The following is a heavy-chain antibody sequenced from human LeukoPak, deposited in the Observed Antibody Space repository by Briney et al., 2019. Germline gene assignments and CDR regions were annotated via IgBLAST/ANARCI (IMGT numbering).Heavy chain of an antibody. V-gene: IGHV4-39*01. D-gene: IGHD3-16*02. Sequence: SETLSLTCTVSGGSISSSSYYWGWIRQPPGKGLEWIGSIYYSGSTYYNPSLTSRVTISVDTSKNQFSLKLSSVTAADTAVYYCARQVGYDYVWGSYRPNPFDYWGQGTLVTVSS. CDR1: GGSISSSSYY. CDR2: IYYSGST. CDR3: ARQVGYDYVWGSYRPNPFDY. J-gene: IGHJ4*02.